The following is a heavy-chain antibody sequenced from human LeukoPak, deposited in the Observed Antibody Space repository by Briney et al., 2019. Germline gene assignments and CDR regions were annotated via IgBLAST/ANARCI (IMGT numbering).Heavy chain of an antibody. D-gene: IGHD6-19*01. CDR1: GGSISSYY. CDR2: IYYSGST. CDR3: ARAGSGWYPFDY. V-gene: IGHV4-59*01. J-gene: IGHJ4*02. Sequence: SETLSLTCTVSGGSISSYYWSWIRQPPGKGLEWVGYIYYSGSTNYNPSLKSRVTISVDTSKNQSSLKLSSVTAADTAVYYCARAGSGWYPFDYWGQGNLVTVSS.